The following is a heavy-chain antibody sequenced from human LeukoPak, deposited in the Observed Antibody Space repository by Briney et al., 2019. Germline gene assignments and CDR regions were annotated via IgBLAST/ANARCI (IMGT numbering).Heavy chain of an antibody. CDR2: ISSSGSTI. CDR1: GFTFSSYG. J-gene: IGHJ3*02. V-gene: IGHV3-48*04. CDR3: ARDLGSGIVGAFDI. D-gene: IGHD3-10*01. Sequence: GGSLRLSCAASGFTFSSYGMSWVRQAPGKGLEWVSYISSSGSTIYYADSVKGRFTISRDNAKNSLYLQMNSLRAEDTAVYYCARDLGSGIVGAFDIWGQGTMVTVSS.